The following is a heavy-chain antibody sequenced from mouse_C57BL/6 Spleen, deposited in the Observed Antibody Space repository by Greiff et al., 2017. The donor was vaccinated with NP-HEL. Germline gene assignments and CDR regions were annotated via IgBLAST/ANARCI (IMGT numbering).Heavy chain of an antibody. J-gene: IGHJ2*01. CDR3: ARHGIYYYASYYFDY. D-gene: IGHD1-1*01. V-gene: IGHV1-62-2*01. CDR2: FYPGSGSI. Sequence: VQLQQSGAELVKPGASVQLSCKASGHTFTEYPIHWVKQRYGQGLERIGWFYPGSGSIQYNEKFKDKATLTADKASSTVYMELSRLTSEDSAVYFCARHGIYYYASYYFDYWGQGTTLTVSS. CDR1: GHTFTEYP.